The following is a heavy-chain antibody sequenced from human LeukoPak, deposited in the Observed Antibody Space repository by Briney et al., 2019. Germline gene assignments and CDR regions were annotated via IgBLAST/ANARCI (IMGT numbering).Heavy chain of an antibody. Sequence: SETLSLTCTVSGGSISSSSYYWGWIRQPPGKGLEWIGSIYYSGSTYYNPSLESRVTISVDTSKNQFSLKLSSVTAADTAMYYCARAYYYYYMDVWGKGTTVTVSS. J-gene: IGHJ6*03. CDR1: GGSISSSSYY. CDR3: ARAYYYYYMDV. CDR2: IYYSGST. V-gene: IGHV4-39*01.